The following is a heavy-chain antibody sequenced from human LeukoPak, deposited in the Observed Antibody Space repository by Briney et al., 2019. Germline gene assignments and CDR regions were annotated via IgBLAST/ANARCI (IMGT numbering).Heavy chain of an antibody. CDR1: GGSFSGYY. CDR2: INHSGST. CDR3: AKSTVTQAYHYYGLDV. Sequence: SETLSLTCAVYGGSFSGYYWSWIRQPPGKGLEWIGEINHSGSTNYNPSLKSRVTISVDTSKNQFSLKLSSVTAADTAVYYCAKSTVTQAYHYYGLDVWGQGTTVTVSS. V-gene: IGHV4-34*01. D-gene: IGHD4-17*01. J-gene: IGHJ6*02.